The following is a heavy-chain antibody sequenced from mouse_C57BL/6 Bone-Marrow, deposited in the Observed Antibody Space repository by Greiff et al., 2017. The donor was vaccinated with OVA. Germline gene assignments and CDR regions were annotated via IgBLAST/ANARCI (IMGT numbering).Heavy chain of an antibody. Sequence: QVQLQQPGAELVKPGASVKLSCKASGYTFTSYWMHWVKQRPGQGLEWIGMIHPNSGSTNYNEKFKSKATLTVDKSSSTAYMQLSSLTSEDSAVYYCAPGYYFSAWFAYWGQGTLVTVSA. J-gene: IGHJ3*01. D-gene: IGHD2-3*01. CDR1: GYTFTSYW. V-gene: IGHV1-64*01. CDR3: APGYYFSAWFAY. CDR2: IHPNSGST.